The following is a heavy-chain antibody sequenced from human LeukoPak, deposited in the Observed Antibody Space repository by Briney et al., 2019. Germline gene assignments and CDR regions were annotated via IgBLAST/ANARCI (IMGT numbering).Heavy chain of an antibody. CDR3: AKERSFGTWLGDY. D-gene: IGHD3-3*01. CDR1: GFTFSTYA. Sequence: PGGSLRLPCAASGFTFSTYAMSWVRQAPGKGLEWVSAISGSGGNTYYADSVKGRFTISRDNSKNTLYLQMNSLRAEDTAVYYCAKERSFGTWLGDYWGQGTLVTVSS. CDR2: ISGSGGNT. V-gene: IGHV3-23*01. J-gene: IGHJ4*02.